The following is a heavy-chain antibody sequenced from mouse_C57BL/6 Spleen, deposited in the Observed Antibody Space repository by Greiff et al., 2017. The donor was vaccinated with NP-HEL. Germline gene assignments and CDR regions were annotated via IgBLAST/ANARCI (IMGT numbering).Heavy chain of an antibody. J-gene: IGHJ3*01. V-gene: IGHV1-50*01. CDR1: GYTFTSYW. CDR3: ARGTGTRFAY. Sequence: QVQLKQPGAELVKPGASVKLSCKASGYTFTSYWMQWVKQRPGQGLEWIGEIDPSDSYTNYNQKIKGKATLTVDTSSSTAYMQLSSLTSEDSAVYYCARGTGTRFAYWGQGTLVTVSA. CDR2: IDPSDSYT. D-gene: IGHD4-1*01.